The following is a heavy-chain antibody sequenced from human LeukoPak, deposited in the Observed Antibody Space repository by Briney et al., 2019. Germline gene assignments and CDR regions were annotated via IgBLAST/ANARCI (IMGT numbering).Heavy chain of an antibody. D-gene: IGHD2-2*01. V-gene: IGHV1-2*02. CDR3: ARGYGHCSSTSCPYYYFDY. CDR2: INPNSGGT. CDR1: GYTFTGYY. Sequence: EASVKVSCKASGYTFTGYYMHWVRQAPGQGLEWMGWINPNSGGTNYAQKFQGRVTMTRDTSISTAYMELSRLRSDDTAVYYCARGYGHCSSTSCPYYYFDYWGQGTLVTVSS. J-gene: IGHJ4*02.